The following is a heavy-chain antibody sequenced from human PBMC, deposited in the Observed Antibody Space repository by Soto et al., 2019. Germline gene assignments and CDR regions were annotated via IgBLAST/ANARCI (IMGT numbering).Heavy chain of an antibody. Sequence: SETLSLTCTVSGGSISNTGYFWGWIRQPPGKGLEWVGNIYYNGNTYYNPSLRSRVTISLDTSKNHFSLTLSSVTAADTAVYYCARHWGSSWYVPNYWGQGTLVTVSS. D-gene: IGHD6-13*01. V-gene: IGHV4-39*01. CDR1: GGSISNTGYF. CDR2: IYYNGNT. CDR3: ARHWGSSWYVPNY. J-gene: IGHJ4*02.